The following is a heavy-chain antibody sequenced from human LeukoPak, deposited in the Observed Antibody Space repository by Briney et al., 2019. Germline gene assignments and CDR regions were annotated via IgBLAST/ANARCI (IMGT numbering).Heavy chain of an antibody. CDR2: IYSGGST. J-gene: IGHJ4*02. CDR1: GFTVSSNY. CDR3: ARDQYCSSTSCYAY. Sequence: GGSLRLSCAASGFTVSSNYMSWVRQAPGKGLEWVSVIYSGGSTYYADSVKGRFTISRDNSKNTLYLLMNSLRAEDTAVYYSARDQYCSSTSCYAYWGQGTLVTVSS. D-gene: IGHD2-2*01. V-gene: IGHV3-66*01.